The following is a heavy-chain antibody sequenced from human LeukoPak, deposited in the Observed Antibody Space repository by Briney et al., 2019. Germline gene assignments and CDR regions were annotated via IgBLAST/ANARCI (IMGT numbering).Heavy chain of an antibody. V-gene: IGHV4-59*01. D-gene: IGHD3-22*01. J-gene: IGHJ6*03. CDR3: AREGYYDSSGYSYYYCYYMDV. Sequence: SETLSLTCAVYGGSFSSYYWSWIRQPPGKGLEWIGYIYYSGSTNYNPSLKSRVTISVDTSKNQFSLKLSSVTAADTAVYYCAREGYYDSSGYSYYYCYYMDVWGKGTTVTVSS. CDR2: IYYSGST. CDR1: GGSFSSYY.